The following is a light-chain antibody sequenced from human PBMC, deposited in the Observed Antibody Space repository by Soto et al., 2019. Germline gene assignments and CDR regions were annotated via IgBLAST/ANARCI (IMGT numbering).Light chain of an antibody. J-gene: IGLJ3*02. CDR2: DND. CDR1: SSNIGNKY. Sequence: QSVLTQPPSVSAASGQKVTISCSGSSSNIGNKYVSWYQQLPGTAPKLLIYDNDRRPSGIPDRFSGSKSGTSATLDITGLQTGDEADYYCGTWDTNMGGGVFGGGTKLNVL. CDR3: GTWDTNMGGGV. V-gene: IGLV1-51*01.